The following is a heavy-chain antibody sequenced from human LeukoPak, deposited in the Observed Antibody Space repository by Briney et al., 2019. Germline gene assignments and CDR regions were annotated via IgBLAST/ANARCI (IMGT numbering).Heavy chain of an antibody. CDR1: GGSISSSSYY. V-gene: IGHV4-39*07. Sequence: PSETLSLTCTVSGGSISSSSYYWGWIRQPPGKGLEWIGSIYYSGSTYYNPSLKSRVTISVDTSKNQFSLKLSSVTAEDTAVYYCARAGVRVSMTAVVNDYNFDNWGQGTQVTVSS. CDR3: ARAGVRVSMTAVVNDYNFDN. CDR2: IYYSGST. D-gene: IGHD3-22*01. J-gene: IGHJ4*02.